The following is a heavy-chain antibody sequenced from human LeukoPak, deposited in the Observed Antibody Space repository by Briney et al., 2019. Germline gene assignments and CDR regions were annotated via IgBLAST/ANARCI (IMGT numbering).Heavy chain of an antibody. Sequence: SVKVSCKASGGTFSSYAISWVRQAPGQGLEWMGRIIPILGIANYAQKFQGRVTITADKSTSTAYMELSSLRSEDTAVYYCARVSQNYYYYGMDVWGQGTTVTVSS. J-gene: IGHJ6*02. V-gene: IGHV1-69*04. CDR1: GGTFSSYA. CDR2: IIPILGIA. CDR3: ARVSQNYYYYGMDV.